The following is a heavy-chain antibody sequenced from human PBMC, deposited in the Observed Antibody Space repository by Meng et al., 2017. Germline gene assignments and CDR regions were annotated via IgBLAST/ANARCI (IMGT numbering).Heavy chain of an antibody. Sequence: GGSLRLSCAASGFTVSSNYMSWVRQAPGKGLEWVGRIRSKANSYATAYAASVKGRFTISRDDSKNTAYLQMNSLKTEDTAVYYCTSPKYYYDSSAQSAFDIWGQGTMVTVSS. V-gene: IGHV3-73*01. CDR1: GFTVSSNY. CDR3: TSPKYYYDSSAQSAFDI. D-gene: IGHD3-22*01. CDR2: IRSKANSYAT. J-gene: IGHJ3*02.